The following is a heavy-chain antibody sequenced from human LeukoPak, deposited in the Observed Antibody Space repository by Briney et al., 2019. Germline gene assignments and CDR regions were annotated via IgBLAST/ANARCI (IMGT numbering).Heavy chain of an antibody. J-gene: IGHJ6*03. CDR2: ISGSGGST. CDR3: AKGSGWEMSYYYYYMDV. V-gene: IGHV3-23*01. D-gene: IGHD1-26*01. Sequence: GGSLRLSCAASGFTFSSYAMSWVRQAPGKGLEWVSAISGSGGSTYYADSVKGRFTISRDNSKNTLYLQMNSLRAEDTAVYYCAKGSGWEMSYYYYYMDVWGKGTTVTISS. CDR1: GFTFSSYA.